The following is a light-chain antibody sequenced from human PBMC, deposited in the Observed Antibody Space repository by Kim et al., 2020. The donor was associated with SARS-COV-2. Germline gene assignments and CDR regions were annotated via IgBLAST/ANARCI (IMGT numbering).Light chain of an antibody. J-gene: IGLJ1*01. CDR3: SSYTSSSTLV. CDR1: SSDVCGYNY. Sequence: SLTISCTGTSSDVCGYNYVSWYQQHPGKAPKLMIYDVSNRPSGVSNRFSGSKSGNTASLTISGLQAEDEADYYCSSYTSSSTLVFGTGTKVTVL. CDR2: DVS. V-gene: IGLV2-14*03.